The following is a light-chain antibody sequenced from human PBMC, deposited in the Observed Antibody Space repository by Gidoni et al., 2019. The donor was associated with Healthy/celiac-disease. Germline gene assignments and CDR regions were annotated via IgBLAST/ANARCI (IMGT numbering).Light chain of an antibody. Sequence: DIQMTPSPSTLSASVGDRVTITCRASQSISSWLAWYQQKPGKAPKLLIYDASSLESGVPSRFSGSGSGTEFTLTISSLQPDDFASYYCQQYKSNPWTFGQXTKVEIK. CDR3: QQYKSNPWT. V-gene: IGKV1-5*01. J-gene: IGKJ1*01. CDR2: DAS. CDR1: QSISSW.